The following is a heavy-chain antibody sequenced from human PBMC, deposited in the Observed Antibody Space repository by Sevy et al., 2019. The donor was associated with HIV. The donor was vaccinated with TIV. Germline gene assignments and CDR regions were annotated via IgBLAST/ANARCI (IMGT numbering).Heavy chain of an antibody. J-gene: IGHJ4*02. CDR3: ARSNWVTATNGFSKSYYFDY. Sequence: SETLSLTCTVSGDSFSSYFWAWIRQPAGKGLEWIGRISTSGSTNYNSSLKSRVTMSVDTSKSQFSLKVTSLTAADTAIYFCARSNWVTATNGFSKSYYFDYWGQGSLVTVSS. CDR2: ISTSGST. D-gene: IGHD7-27*01. V-gene: IGHV4-4*07. CDR1: GDSFSSYF.